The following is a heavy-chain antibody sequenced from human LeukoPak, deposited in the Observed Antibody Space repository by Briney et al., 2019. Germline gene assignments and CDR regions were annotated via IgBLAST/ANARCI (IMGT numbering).Heavy chain of an antibody. CDR3: ARDMNPTVFDF. Sequence: GGSLRLSCAASGFTFTSHWMHWVRQTPGKGLVWVSGIKNDGNDTAYADSVKGRFTIFRDNAKNTLYLQMDSLRAEDTAVYYCARDMNPTVFDFWGQGTLVTVSS. CDR2: IKNDGNDT. D-gene: IGHD3-16*01. CDR1: GFTFTSHW. V-gene: IGHV3-74*01. J-gene: IGHJ4*02.